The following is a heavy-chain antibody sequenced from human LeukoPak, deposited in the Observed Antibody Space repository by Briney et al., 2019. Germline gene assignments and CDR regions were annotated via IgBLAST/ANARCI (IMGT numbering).Heavy chain of an antibody. D-gene: IGHD3-3*01. CDR2: IYYSGST. Sequence: PSETLSLTCTVSGGSISSYYWSWIRQLPGKGLEWIGYIYYSGSTNYNPSLKSRVTISVDTSKNQFSLKLSSVTAADTAVYYCARDMVWSGYHNWFDPWGQGTLVTVSS. CDR1: GGSISSYY. J-gene: IGHJ5*02. CDR3: ARDMVWSGYHNWFDP. V-gene: IGHV4-59*01.